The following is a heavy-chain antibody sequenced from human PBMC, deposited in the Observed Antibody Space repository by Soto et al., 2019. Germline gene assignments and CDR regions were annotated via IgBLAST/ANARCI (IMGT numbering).Heavy chain of an antibody. CDR3: AKAVGYCSTSSCRDYYYYYGMDV. CDR2: ISYDGGNK. Sequence: GGSLRLSYAASGFTFNTYVIHWVRQSPGKGLEWVAVISYDGGNKYYADSVKGRFTISRDNPKNTLYLQMNSLRPEDTAVYYCAKAVGYCSTSSCRDYYYYYGMDVWGQGTTVTVSS. CDR1: GFTFNTYV. D-gene: IGHD2-2*01. V-gene: IGHV3-30*18. J-gene: IGHJ6*02.